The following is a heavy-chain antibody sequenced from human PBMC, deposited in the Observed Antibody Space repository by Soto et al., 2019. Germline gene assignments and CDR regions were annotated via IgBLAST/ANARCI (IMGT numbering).Heavy chain of an antibody. CDR2: IKSKTDGGTT. V-gene: IGHV3-15*07. D-gene: IGHD6-13*01. J-gene: IGHJ4*01. Sequence: GGSVRLSCAASGFSFSNAWINWVRQVPGKGLEWVGRIKSKTDGGTTDFAAPVKGRFAISRDDSNNMVYLQMNSLKTEDTAVYYCTTDSYSTIVIIRFDYWGHGTLVTVTS. CDR3: TTDSYSTIVIIRFDY. CDR1: GFSFSNAW.